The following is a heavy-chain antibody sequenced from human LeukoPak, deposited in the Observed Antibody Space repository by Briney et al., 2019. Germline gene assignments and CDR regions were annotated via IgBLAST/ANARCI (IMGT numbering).Heavy chain of an antibody. CDR1: GFTFSSYA. D-gene: IGHD3-10*01. V-gene: IGHV3-21*01. CDR2: ISSSSSYI. J-gene: IGHJ4*02. Sequence: GSLRLSCAASGFTFSSYAMSWVRQAPGKGLEWVSSISSSSSYIYYADSVKGRFTISRDNAKNSLYLQMNSLRAEDTAVYYCACFLVRGVSRWGQGTLVTVSS. CDR3: ACFLVRGVSR.